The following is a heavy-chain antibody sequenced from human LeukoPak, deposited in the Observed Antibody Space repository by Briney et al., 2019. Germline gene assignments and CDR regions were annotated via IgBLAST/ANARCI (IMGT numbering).Heavy chain of an antibody. V-gene: IGHV3-21*01. CDR2: ISSSSSYI. D-gene: IGHD2-2*01. CDR1: GFTFSSYS. J-gene: IGHJ6*04. Sequence: GVSLRLSCAASGFTFSSYSMNWVRQAPGKGLEWVSSISSSSSYIYYADSVKGRFTISRDNAKNSLYLQMNSLRAEDTAVYYCARDRSLVGDVWGKGTTVTVSS. CDR3: ARDRSLVGDV.